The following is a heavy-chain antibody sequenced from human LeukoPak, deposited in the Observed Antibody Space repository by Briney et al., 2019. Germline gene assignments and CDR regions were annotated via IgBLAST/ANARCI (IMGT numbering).Heavy chain of an antibody. V-gene: IGHV3-74*03. CDR1: GFSISKYW. J-gene: IGHJ4*02. CDR3: VRENSGIDY. Sequence: QPGGSLRLSCAVSGFSISKYWMDWVRQAPGKGPVWVSHLNGDGRTTYADSAKGRFTISRDNAKNTLYLQMDSLRAEDTAVYYCVRENSGIDYWGQGTLVTVSS. CDR2: LNGDGRT. D-gene: IGHD2/OR15-2a*01.